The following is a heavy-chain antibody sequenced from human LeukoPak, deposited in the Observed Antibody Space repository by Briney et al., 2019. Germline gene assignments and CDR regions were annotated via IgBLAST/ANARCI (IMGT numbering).Heavy chain of an antibody. CDR1: GFTFSIYS. D-gene: IGHD2-2*01. J-gene: IGHJ3*01. Sequence: PGGSLRLSCSASGFTFSIYSMNWVRQAPGKGLEWVSSVSSSGTSIYYADSLKVRSTMARDNANDSLCLTVNSMRDEDTAVHYCARGPPCSSTSCYVTGAFDFWGQGKMVTMSS. V-gene: IGHV3-21*01. CDR2: VSSSGTSI. CDR3: ARGPPCSSTSCYVTGAFDF.